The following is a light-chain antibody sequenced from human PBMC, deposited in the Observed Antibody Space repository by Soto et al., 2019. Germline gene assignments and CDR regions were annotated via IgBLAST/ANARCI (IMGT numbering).Light chain of an antibody. V-gene: IGLV1-51*01. CDR3: GSWDSSVSAYV. CDR2: DDN. CDR1: SSNIGGNS. J-gene: IGLJ1*01. Sequence: QSALTQPPSVSAAPGQKVTISCSGSSSNIGGNSVSWYQLLPGTAPKLLIYDDNKRPSGIPDRFSGSKSGTSATLGITGFQTGDEADYYCGSWDSSVSAYVFGTGTKVTVL.